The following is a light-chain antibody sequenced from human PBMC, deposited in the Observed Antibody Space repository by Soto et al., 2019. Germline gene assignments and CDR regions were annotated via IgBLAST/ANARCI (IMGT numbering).Light chain of an antibody. CDR3: GTWDTSLSAGV. CDR1: SCNIGNNY. V-gene: IGLV1-51*01. CDR2: DNN. Sequence: QSALTQPPSVSAAPGQRVTISCSGGSCNIGNNYISWYQQVPGTVPKLLIYDNNKRPSGIPDRFSGSKSGTSATLGITGLQTGDEADYYCGTWDTSLSAGVFGGGTKLTVL. J-gene: IGLJ2*01.